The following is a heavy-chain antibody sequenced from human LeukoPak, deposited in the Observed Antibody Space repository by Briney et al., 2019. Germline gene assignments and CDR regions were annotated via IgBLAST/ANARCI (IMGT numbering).Heavy chain of an antibody. D-gene: IGHD2-15*01. Sequence: ASVRVSCKASGYTFMDYYIHWVRQAPGQGLEWMGLINPSGGGTSYAQKFQGRVTMTRDMSTSTVYMELSSLRSEDTAVYFCAREGYCRGGTCYSFDYWGQGTLVTVSS. CDR2: INPSGGGT. V-gene: IGHV1-46*01. J-gene: IGHJ4*02. CDR3: AREGYCRGGTCYSFDY. CDR1: GYTFMDYY.